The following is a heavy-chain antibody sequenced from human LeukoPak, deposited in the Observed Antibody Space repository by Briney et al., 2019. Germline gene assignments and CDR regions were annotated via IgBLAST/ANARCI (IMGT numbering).Heavy chain of an antibody. CDR3: ARDQDIVVVTAPFDY. J-gene: IGHJ4*02. CDR2: IWYDGSNK. V-gene: IGHV3-33*01. CDR1: GFTFSSYG. D-gene: IGHD2-21*02. Sequence: PGGSLRLSCAASGFTFSSYGMHWVRQAPGKGLEWVAVIWYDGSNKYYADSVKGRFTISRDNSKNTLYLQMNSLRAEDTAVYYCARDQDIVVVTAPFDYWGQGTLATVSS.